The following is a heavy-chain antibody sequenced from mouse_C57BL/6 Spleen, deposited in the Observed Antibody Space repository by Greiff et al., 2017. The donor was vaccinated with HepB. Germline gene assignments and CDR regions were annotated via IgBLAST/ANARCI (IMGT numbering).Heavy chain of an antibody. J-gene: IGHJ2*01. D-gene: IGHD1-1*01. V-gene: IGHV3-6*01. CDR1: GYSITSGYY. CDR3: ARAYYGSSYGYFDY. Sequence: EVKLVESGPGLVKPSQSLSLTCSVTGYSITSGYYWNWIRQFPGNKLEWMGYISYDGSNNYNPSLKNRISITRDTSKNQFFLKLNSVTTEDTATYYCARAYYGSSYGYFDYWGQGTTLTVSS. CDR2: ISYDGSN.